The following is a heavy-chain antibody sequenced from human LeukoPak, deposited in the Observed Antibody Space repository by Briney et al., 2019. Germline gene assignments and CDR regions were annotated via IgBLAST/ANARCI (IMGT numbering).Heavy chain of an antibody. Sequence: PSETLSLTCTVSGGSISSGDYYWSWIRQPPGKGLEWIGYIYYSGSTYYNPSLKSRVTISVYTSKNQFSLKLSSVTAADTAVYYCARGHSSSWYRAPNWFDPWGQGTLVTVSS. D-gene: IGHD6-13*01. CDR3: ARGHSSSWYRAPNWFDP. J-gene: IGHJ5*02. CDR1: GGSISSGDYY. CDR2: IYYSGST. V-gene: IGHV4-30-4*01.